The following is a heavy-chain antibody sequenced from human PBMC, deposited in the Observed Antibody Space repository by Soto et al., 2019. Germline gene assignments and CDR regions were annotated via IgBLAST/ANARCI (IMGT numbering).Heavy chain of an antibody. CDR2: IGGRDGNA. CDR3: AKARHSGDFAGSYDS. J-gene: IGHJ5*02. V-gene: IGHV3-23*01. Sequence: GGSLRLSCAASGFSFIDYAINWVRQVPGRGLEYVAGIGGRDGNAFYADSMKGRFSISRDNSKNTVYLHMHNLRVDDSAMYYCAKARHSGDFAGSYDSWGQGTLVTVSS. D-gene: IGHD2-21*02. CDR1: GFSFIDYA.